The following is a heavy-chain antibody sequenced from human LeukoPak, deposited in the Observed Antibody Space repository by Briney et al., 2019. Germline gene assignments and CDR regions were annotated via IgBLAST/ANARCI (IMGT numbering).Heavy chain of an antibody. J-gene: IGHJ4*02. CDR2: IIPILGIA. CDR1: GGTFSSYA. D-gene: IGHD4-17*01. V-gene: IGHV1-69*04. Sequence: SVKVSCKASGGTFSSYAISWVRQAPGQGLEWMGRIIPILGIANYAQKFQGRVTITADKSTSTAYMELSSLRSEDTAVYYCALIISIPSYGDYNTHDYWGQGTLATVSS. CDR3: ALIISIPSYGDYNTHDY.